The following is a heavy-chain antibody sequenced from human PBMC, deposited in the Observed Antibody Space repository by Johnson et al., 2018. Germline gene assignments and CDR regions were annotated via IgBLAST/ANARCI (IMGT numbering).Heavy chain of an antibody. J-gene: IGHJ6*03. CDR1: GFAFSTYG. CDR2: IANEGGAI. V-gene: IGHV3-30*03. CDR3: ATRHYKWNHVPHSMDV. Sequence: SGGGVVQPGGSLRLSCAASGFAFSTYGMHWVRQAPGKGREWVAVIANEGGAIYYAYSMQGRLTIPRDNSMDVLCLEINSLGGEDTAVYYCATRHYKWNHVPHSMDVWGKGTTVAVSS. D-gene: IGHD1-14*01.